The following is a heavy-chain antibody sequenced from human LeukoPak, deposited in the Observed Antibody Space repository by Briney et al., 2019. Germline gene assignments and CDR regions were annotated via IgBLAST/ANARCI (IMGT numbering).Heavy chain of an antibody. J-gene: IGHJ4*02. D-gene: IGHD2-15*01. CDR3: AKDSQVVVVAAGQLDY. Sequence: GGSLRLSCAASEFTYGMNWVRQAPGKGLECVSAISSSGSNTYYADSVKGRFTISRDNSKNTLYLQMNSLRAEDTAVYYCAKDSQVVVVAAGQLDYWGQGTLVTVSS. CDR2: ISSSGSNT. CDR1: EFTYG. V-gene: IGHV3-23*01.